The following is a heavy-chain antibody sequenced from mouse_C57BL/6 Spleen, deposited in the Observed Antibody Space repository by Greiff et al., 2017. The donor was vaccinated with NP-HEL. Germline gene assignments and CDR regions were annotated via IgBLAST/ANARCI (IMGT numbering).Heavy chain of an antibody. J-gene: IGHJ3*01. CDR1: GFNIKDDY. D-gene: IGHD1-1*01. CDR2: IDPENGDT. Sequence: VQLKQSGAELVRPGASVKLSCTASGFNIKDDYMHWVKQRPEQGLEWIGWIDPENGDTEYASKFQGKATITADTSSNTAYLQLSSLTSEDTAVYYCTTSLITTVGPYWGQGTLVTVSA. CDR3: TTSLITTVGPY. V-gene: IGHV14-4*01.